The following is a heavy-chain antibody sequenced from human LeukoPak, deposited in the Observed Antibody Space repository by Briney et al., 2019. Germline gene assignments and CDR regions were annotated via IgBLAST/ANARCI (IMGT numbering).Heavy chain of an antibody. CDR3: ARDPYSGTYGNTYYYYMDV. CDR1: GFTFSSYA. Sequence: PGGSLRLSCAASGFTFSSYAMHWVRQAPGKGLEYVSAISSNGGSTYYANSVKGRFTISRDNARNSLYLQMNSLTAEDTGVYYCARDPYSGTYGNTYYYYMDVWGKGTTVTVSS. D-gene: IGHD1-26*01. CDR2: ISSNGGST. J-gene: IGHJ6*03. V-gene: IGHV3-64*01.